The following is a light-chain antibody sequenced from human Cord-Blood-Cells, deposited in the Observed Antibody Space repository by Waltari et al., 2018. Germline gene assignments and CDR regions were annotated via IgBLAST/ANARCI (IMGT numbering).Light chain of an antibody. V-gene: IGLV1-47*01. CDR2: RNK. Sequence: QSVLTQPPSASGTPGQRVTISCSGSSSNIGSNYVYWYQQLPGPAPKLLIYRNKQRPSGGPDRFSGSKSGTSASLAISGLRSEDEADYYCAAWDDSLSGWVFGGGTKLTVL. J-gene: IGLJ3*02. CDR3: AAWDDSLSGWV. CDR1: SSNIGSNY.